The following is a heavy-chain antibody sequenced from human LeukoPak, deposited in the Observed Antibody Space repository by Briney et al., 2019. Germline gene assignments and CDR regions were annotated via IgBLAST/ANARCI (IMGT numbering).Heavy chain of an antibody. CDR1: GFTFSSYA. V-gene: IGHV3-30-3*01. J-gene: IGHJ4*02. Sequence: SCKASGFTFSSYAMHWVRQAPGKGLEWVAVISYDGSNKYYADSVKGRFTISRDNSKNTLYLQMNSLRAEDTAVYYCARFTMVRGPNGPGGGIDYWGQGTLVTVSS. D-gene: IGHD3-10*01. CDR2: ISYDGSNK. CDR3: ARFTMVRGPNGPGGGIDY.